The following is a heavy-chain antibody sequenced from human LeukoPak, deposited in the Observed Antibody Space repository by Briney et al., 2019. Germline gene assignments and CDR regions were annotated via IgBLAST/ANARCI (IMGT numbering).Heavy chain of an antibody. CDR3: ARDALSGSYHNY. CDR1: GFTFSSYN. J-gene: IGHJ4*02. CDR2: ISSSSSYI. Sequence: PGGSLRLSCAASGFTFSSYNVNWVRQAPGKGLEWVSSISSSSSYIYYADSVKGRFTISRDNAKNSLYLQMNSLRAEDTAVYYCARDALSGSYHNYWGQGTLVTVSS. D-gene: IGHD1-26*01. V-gene: IGHV3-21*01.